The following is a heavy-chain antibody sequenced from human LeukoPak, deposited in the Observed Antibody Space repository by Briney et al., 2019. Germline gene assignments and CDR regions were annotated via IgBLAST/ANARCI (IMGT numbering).Heavy chain of an antibody. CDR3: ASRTSGYDLGYYFDY. CDR2: IHNSGST. V-gene: IGHV4-59*12. Sequence: SETLSLTCTVSGGSISIYYWSWIRQSPGKGLKWIGYIHNSGSTNYNPSLKSRVTISVDTSKNQFSLKLSSVTAADTAVYYCASRTSGYDLGYYFDYWGQGTLVTVSS. J-gene: IGHJ4*02. D-gene: IGHD5-12*01. CDR1: GGSISIYY.